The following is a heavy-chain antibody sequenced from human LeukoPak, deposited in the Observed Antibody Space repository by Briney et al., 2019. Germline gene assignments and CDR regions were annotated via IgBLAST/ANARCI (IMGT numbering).Heavy chain of an antibody. D-gene: IGHD3-3*01. V-gene: IGHV1-46*01. CDR2: INPSGGST. Sequence: GASVKVSCKASGYTFTSYYMHWVRQAPGQGLEWMGIINPSGGSTSYAQKFQGRVTMTRDTSTSTVYMELSSLRSKDTAVYYCARDTLYDFWSGPTGGMDVWGQGTTVTVSS. CDR3: ARDTLYDFWSGPTGGMDV. CDR1: GYTFTSYY. J-gene: IGHJ6*02.